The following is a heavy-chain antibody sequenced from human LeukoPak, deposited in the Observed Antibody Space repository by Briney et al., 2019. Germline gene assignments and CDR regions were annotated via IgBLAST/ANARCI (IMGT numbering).Heavy chain of an antibody. D-gene: IGHD1-7*01. CDR2: IYRTGSA. Sequence: SETLSLTCTVSGDSITSVNYYWNWIRQPPGKGLEWLGRIYRTGSAYYNPSLESRLAISLDTSENQFSLKLSSVTAADTAIYYCARDGSNYGNCWYFDLWGRGTLVTVSS. CDR3: ARDGSNYGNCWYFDL. V-gene: IGHV4-31*03. CDR1: GDSITSVNYY. J-gene: IGHJ2*01.